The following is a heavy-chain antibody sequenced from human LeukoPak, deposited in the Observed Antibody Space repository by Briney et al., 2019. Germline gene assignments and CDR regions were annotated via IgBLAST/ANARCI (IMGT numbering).Heavy chain of an antibody. J-gene: IGHJ6*03. CDR3: ARVSPYMDV. Sequence: GGSLKLSCAASGFTFSSYSMNWVRQAPGKGLEWVSYISSSSSTIYYADSVKGRFTISRDNAKNSQYLQMNSLRAEDTAVYYCARVSPYMDVWGKGTTVTVSS. CDR1: GFTFSSYS. V-gene: IGHV3-48*04. CDR2: ISSSSSTI.